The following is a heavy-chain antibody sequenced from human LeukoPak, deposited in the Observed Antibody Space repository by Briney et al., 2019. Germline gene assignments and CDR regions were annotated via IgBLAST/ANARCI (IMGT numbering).Heavy chain of an antibody. CDR1: GFTFSSYS. Sequence: GGSLRLSCAASGFTFSSYSMNWVRQAPGKGLEWVSSISSGSSYIYYADSVKGRFTISRDNAKNSLYLQMNSLRAEDTAVYYCARAYSSGRFDPWGQGTLVTVSS. D-gene: IGHD6-19*01. CDR2: ISSGSSYI. J-gene: IGHJ5*02. V-gene: IGHV3-21*01. CDR3: ARAYSSGRFDP.